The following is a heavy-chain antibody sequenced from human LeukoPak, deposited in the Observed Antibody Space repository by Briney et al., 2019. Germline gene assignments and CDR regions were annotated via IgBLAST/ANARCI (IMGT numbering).Heavy chain of an antibody. J-gene: IGHJ5*02. D-gene: IGHD3-3*01. V-gene: IGHV4-34*01. Sequence: PSETLSLTCAVYGGSFSGYYWSWIRQPPGKGLEWIGEINHSGSTNYNPSLKSRVTISVDTSKNQFSLKLSSVTAADTAVYYCARLLPEYDFWSGYYRVNWFDPWGQGTLVTVSS. CDR2: INHSGST. CDR1: GGSFSGYY. CDR3: ARLLPEYDFWSGYYRVNWFDP.